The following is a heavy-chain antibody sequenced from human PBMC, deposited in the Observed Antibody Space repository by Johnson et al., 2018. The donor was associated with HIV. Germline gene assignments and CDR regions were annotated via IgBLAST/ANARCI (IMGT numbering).Heavy chain of an antibody. CDR2: INWNGDST. CDR3: AKDLAFAYCGGDCYSGAFDI. CDR1: GFTFDDYG. Sequence: VQLVESGGGVIRPGGSLRLSCAASGFTFDDYGVSWVRQAPGKGLEWVSGINWNGDSTDYAYSVKGRFTISRDNAKNSLFLQMNSLRAEDTAVYYCAKDLAFAYCGGDCYSGAFDIWGQGTMVTVSS. J-gene: IGHJ3*02. D-gene: IGHD2-21*02. V-gene: IGHV3-20*04.